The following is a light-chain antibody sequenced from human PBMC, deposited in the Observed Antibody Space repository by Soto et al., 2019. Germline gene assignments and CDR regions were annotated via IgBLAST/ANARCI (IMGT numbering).Light chain of an antibody. Sequence: EIVMTQSPATLSVSPGERATLSCRASQSVSSNLAWYQQKPGQAPRLIIYGAFTRATGIPVRFSGSGSGTEFTLTISSLQSEDFAIYYGQQYKNWPPLTFGGGTKVEIK. V-gene: IGKV3-15*01. CDR2: GAF. CDR3: QQYKNWPPLT. J-gene: IGKJ4*01. CDR1: QSVSSN.